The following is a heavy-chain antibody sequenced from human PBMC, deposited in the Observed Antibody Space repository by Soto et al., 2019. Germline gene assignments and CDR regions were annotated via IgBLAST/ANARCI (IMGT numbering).Heavy chain of an antibody. CDR1: GYTFTRYG. Sequence: QVQLVQSGTEVKKPGASVKVSCKASGYTFTRYGLSWVRQAPGQGLEWMGWISGSNGNTNYAQKLQGRFTMTTDTSTSTAYMELRSLRSDDTAVYYCATVRYGGSSQGALDIWGQETMVNLSS. CDR3: ATVRYGGSSQGALDI. D-gene: IGHD2-15*01. J-gene: IGHJ3*02. V-gene: IGHV1-18*01. CDR2: ISGSNGNT.